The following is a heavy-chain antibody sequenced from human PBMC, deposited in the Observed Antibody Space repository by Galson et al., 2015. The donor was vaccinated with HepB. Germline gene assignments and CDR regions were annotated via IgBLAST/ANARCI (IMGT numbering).Heavy chain of an antibody. D-gene: IGHD4-23*01. CDR3: AREYTVGSTSAFDI. Sequence: SLRLSCAASGFTFSNFAMYWVRQAPGKGLEWVAVISYDGSYKYYADSVKGRFTISRDNSKNTLYLQMNSLRAEDTAVYYCAREYTVGSTSAFDIWGQGTMVPVSS. CDR1: GFTFSNFA. J-gene: IGHJ3*02. CDR2: ISYDGSYK. V-gene: IGHV3-30-3*01.